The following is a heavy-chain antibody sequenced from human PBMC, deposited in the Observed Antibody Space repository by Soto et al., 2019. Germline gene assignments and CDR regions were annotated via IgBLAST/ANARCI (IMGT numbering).Heavy chain of an antibody. D-gene: IGHD1-1*01. V-gene: IGHV3-23*01. CDR1: GFSFSTYG. Sequence: EVQLLESGGGLVQPGGSLRLSCAVSGFSFSTYGVTWVRQAPRKGLEWVSGVSGGSGTTHYADSVKGRFTITGDTSKNTVYLQMNSLRVEDTAVYYCAKWNGYGDHWGQGTLVTVSS. CDR2: VSGGSGTT. CDR3: AKWNGYGDH. J-gene: IGHJ4*02.